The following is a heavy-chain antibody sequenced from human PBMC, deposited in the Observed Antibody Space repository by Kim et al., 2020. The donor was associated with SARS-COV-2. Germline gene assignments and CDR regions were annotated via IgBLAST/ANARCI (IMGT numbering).Heavy chain of an antibody. Sequence: VKARFTISRDNAKNTLYLQMNSLRAEDTALYYCAKDGSLESSDRPKTFDFWGQGTLVTVSS. J-gene: IGHJ4*02. CDR3: AKDGSLESSDRPKTFDF. D-gene: IGHD6-25*01. V-gene: IGHV3-23*01.